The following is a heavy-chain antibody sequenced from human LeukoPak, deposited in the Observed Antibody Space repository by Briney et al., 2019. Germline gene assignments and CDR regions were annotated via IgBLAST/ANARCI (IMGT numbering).Heavy chain of an antibody. D-gene: IGHD5-12*01. CDR2: ISSNGGST. CDR1: GFTFSSYA. J-gene: IGHJ4*02. Sequence: EGSLRLSCAASGFTFSSYAMHWVRQAPGKGLEYVSAISSNGGSTYYANSVKGRFTISRDNSKNTLYLQMGSLRAEDMAVYYCARADIVATTPFDYWGQGTLVTVSS. V-gene: IGHV3-64*01. CDR3: ARADIVATTPFDY.